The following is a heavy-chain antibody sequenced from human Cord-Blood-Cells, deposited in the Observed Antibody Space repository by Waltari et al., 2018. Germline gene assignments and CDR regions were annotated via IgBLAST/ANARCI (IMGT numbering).Heavy chain of an antibody. V-gene: IGHV1-8*03. CDR1: GYTFTSYD. CDR2: RNLNMGNT. Sequence: QVQLVQSGAEVKKPGASVKVSCKASGYTFTSYDINWVRQATGQGLEWMGWRNLNMGNTGYAQKFQGRVTITRNTSISTAYMELSSLRSEDTAVYYCARQYCSGGSCYQFDYWGQGTLVTVSS. CDR3: ARQYCSGGSCYQFDY. D-gene: IGHD2-15*01. J-gene: IGHJ4*02.